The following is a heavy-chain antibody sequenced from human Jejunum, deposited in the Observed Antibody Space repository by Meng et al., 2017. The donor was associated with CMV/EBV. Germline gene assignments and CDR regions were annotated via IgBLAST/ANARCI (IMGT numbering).Heavy chain of an antibody. J-gene: IGHJ4*02. CDR3: AKDRLYTNYVSAFDS. CDR1: FAFNRYG. Sequence: FAFNRYGLHWVRRAPGKGLGWVAFVQYDGQNESVLDSVKGQFVISKDNSKRTVYLQMDSLTAEDTAMYYCAKDRLYTNYVSAFDSWGQGTQVTVSS. CDR2: VQYDGQNE. D-gene: IGHD4-11*01. V-gene: IGHV3-30*02.